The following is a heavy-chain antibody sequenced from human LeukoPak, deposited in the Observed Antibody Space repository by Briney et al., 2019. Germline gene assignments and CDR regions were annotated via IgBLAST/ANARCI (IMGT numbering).Heavy chain of an antibody. D-gene: IGHD5-24*01. CDR2: ISGSGGST. CDR1: GFTFSSYA. J-gene: IGHJ4*02. Sequence: PGGSLRLSCAASGFTFSSYAMSWVRQAPGKGLEWVSTISGSGGSTYSADSVKGRFTISRDNSRNTLYLQMNSLRAEDTAIYYRAKGGPQFFDYWGQGTLVTVSS. V-gene: IGHV3-23*01. CDR3: AKGGPQFFDY.